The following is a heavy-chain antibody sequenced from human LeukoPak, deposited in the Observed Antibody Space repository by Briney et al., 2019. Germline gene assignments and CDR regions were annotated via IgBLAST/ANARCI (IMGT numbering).Heavy chain of an antibody. CDR1: GFTVSSNY. V-gene: IGHV3-66*01. CDR2: IYSGGST. Sequence: GGSLRLSCAASGFTVSSNYMSWVRQAPGKGLEWVSVIYSGGSTYYADSVKGRFTISRDSSKNTPYLQMNSLRAEDTAVYYCAXSYSSGWYYFDYWGQGTLVTVSS. CDR3: AXSYSSGWYYFDY. D-gene: IGHD6-19*01. J-gene: IGHJ4*02.